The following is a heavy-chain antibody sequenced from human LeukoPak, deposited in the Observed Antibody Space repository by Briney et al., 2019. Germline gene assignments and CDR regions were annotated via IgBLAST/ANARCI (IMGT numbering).Heavy chain of an antibody. CDR1: GFTFNTYS. D-gene: IGHD6-13*01. CDR3: ARVYTSSWYDY. CDR2: ISSSSSTI. Sequence: GGSLRLSCAASGFTFNTYSMNWVRQASGKGLEWVSYISSSSSTIKYADSVKGRFTISRDNAKNSLFLQMNSLRAEDTAVYYCARVYTSSWYDYWGQGTLVTVSS. V-gene: IGHV3-48*01. J-gene: IGHJ4*02.